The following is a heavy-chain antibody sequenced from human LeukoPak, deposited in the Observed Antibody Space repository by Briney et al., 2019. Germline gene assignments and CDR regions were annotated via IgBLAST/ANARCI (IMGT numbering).Heavy chain of an antibody. CDR1: GFTFSSYW. V-gene: IGHV3-7*01. CDR3: ARAYYGDFDAFDI. D-gene: IGHD4-17*01. J-gene: IGHJ3*02. CDR2: IKQDGSEK. Sequence: GGSLRLSCAASGFTFSSYWMSWVRQAPGKGMEWVANIKQDGSEKYYVDSVKGRFTIPRDNAKNSLYLQMNSLRAEDTAVYYCARAYYGDFDAFDIWGQGTMVTVSS.